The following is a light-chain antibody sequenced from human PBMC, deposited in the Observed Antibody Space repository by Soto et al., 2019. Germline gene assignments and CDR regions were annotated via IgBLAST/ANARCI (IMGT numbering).Light chain of an antibody. CDR1: QSVSSN. V-gene: IGKV3-15*01. CDR3: QQYNSWPLT. Sequence: EIEMTQSPATLSVYPGERATLSCRASQSVSSNLAWYQQTPGQAPRLLMYGVPTRATGIPARFSVSGSGTEFPLTISTLQSEDFVVYYCQQYNSWPLTFGGGTTVAIK. CDR2: GVP. J-gene: IGKJ4*01.